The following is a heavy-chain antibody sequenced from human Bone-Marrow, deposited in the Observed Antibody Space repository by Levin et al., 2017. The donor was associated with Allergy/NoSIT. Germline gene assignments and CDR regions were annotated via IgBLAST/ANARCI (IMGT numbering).Heavy chain of an antibody. D-gene: IGHD2-8*02. J-gene: IGHJ4*02. Sequence: GESLKISCAASGFNFPTYAMHWVRQAPGKGLEWVAFISYDAKTKYYADSVRGRLTVSRDNSKNTLYLQMNSLRTDDTAIYFCTRDLSRKYCIDFWGQGTLVTVSS. CDR3: TRDLSRKYCIDF. CDR1: GFNFPTYA. CDR2: ISYDAKTK. V-gene: IGHV3-30*04.